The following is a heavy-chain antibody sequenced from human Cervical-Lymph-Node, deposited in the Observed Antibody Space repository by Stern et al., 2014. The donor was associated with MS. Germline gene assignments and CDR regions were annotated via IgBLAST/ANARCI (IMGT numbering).Heavy chain of an antibody. J-gene: IGHJ5*02. CDR3: ARTPMVYAAWFDL. CDR2: IGYIGRS. V-gene: IGHV4-30-4*01. D-gene: IGHD2-8*01. CDR1: GDSISSGDYY. Sequence: DQLVESGPGLVKPSQTLSLTCTVSGDSISSGDYYWSWIRQPPGKGLEWIGYIGYIGRSSYNPYLERLFNMSIDMSKNQFSLKVNSVTAADTAVYYCARTPMVYAAWFDLWGQGTLVIVSS.